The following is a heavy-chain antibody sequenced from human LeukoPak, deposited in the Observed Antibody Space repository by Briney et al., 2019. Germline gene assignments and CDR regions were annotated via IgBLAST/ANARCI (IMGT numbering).Heavy chain of an antibody. CDR1: GFTFSSYE. D-gene: IGHD1-26*01. V-gene: IGHV3-48*03. J-gene: IGHJ6*03. CDR3: ARDPYSGNYGNYYYYYMDV. Sequence: GGSLRLSCAASGFTFSSYEMNWVRQAPGKGLEWVSYISSSGSTIYYADSVRGRFTISRDNAKDSLYLQMNSLGPEDTAVYYCARDPYSGNYGNYYYYYMDVWGKGTTVTISS. CDR2: ISSSGSTI.